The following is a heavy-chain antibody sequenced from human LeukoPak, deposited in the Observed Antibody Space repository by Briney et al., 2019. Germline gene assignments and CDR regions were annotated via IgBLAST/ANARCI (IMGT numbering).Heavy chain of an antibody. Sequence: SETLSLTCTVSGGSISSSNYYWGWIRQPPGKGLEWIGSIYYSGNTHYSPSLKSRVTISVDTSKNQFSLKLSSVTAADTAVYYCARQQTVAGTWIGWFDPWGQGTLVTVSS. CDR2: IYYSGNT. J-gene: IGHJ5*02. D-gene: IGHD6-19*01. CDR3: ARQQTVAGTWIGWFDP. CDR1: GGSISSSNYY. V-gene: IGHV4-39*01.